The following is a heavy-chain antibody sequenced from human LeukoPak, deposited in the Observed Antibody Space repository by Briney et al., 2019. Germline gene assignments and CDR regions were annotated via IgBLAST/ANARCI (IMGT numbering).Heavy chain of an antibody. V-gene: IGHV5-51*01. CDR1: GYSFSNSW. D-gene: IGHD3-22*01. CDR3: ARLPLNRPLHDSSGYYYHFDY. J-gene: IGHJ4*02. CDR2: IYPGDSDT. Sequence: GESLKISCKGSGYSFSNSWIGWVRQMPGKGLEWMGIIYPGDSDTRYSPSFQGQVTISADKSISTAYLQWNSLKASDTAMYYCARLPLNRPLHDSSGYYYHFDYWGQGTLVTVSS.